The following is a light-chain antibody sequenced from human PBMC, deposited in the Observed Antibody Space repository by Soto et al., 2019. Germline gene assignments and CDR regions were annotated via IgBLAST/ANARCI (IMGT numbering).Light chain of an antibody. CDR3: ATWDDSLSGVV. Sequence: QSVLTQPPSASGTPGQRVTISCSGSNSNIGSNPVNWYQHFPGTAPKLLIYNSDQRPSGVPDRFSGSKSGTSASLAISGLKSEDEADYYCATWDDSLSGVVFGGGTKLTVL. CDR2: NSD. V-gene: IGLV1-44*01. J-gene: IGLJ2*01. CDR1: NSNIGSNP.